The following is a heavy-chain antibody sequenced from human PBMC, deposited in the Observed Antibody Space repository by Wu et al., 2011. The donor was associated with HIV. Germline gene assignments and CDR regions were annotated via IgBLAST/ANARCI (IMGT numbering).Heavy chain of an antibody. D-gene: IGHD6-13*01. J-gene: IGHJ6*02. V-gene: IGHV1-69*05. CDR1: GGTFSSYA. CDR3: ARAAAGTGFGLNYYYGMDV. Sequence: QVQLVQSGAEVKKPGSSVKVSCKASGGTFSSYAISWVRQAPGQGLEWMGGIIPIFGTANYAQKFQGRVTITTDESTSTAYMELSSLRSEDTAVYYCARAAAGTGFGLNYYYGMDVWGQGTTVTVSS. CDR2: IIPIFGTA.